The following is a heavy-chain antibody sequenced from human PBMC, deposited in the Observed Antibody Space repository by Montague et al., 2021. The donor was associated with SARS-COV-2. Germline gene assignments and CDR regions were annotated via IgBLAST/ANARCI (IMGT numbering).Heavy chain of an antibody. V-gene: IGHV4-61*09. J-gene: IGHJ6*03. CDR3: ARDRRGMAMAGRAYYYYMDV. CDR2: ISTSGSS. D-gene: IGHD6-19*01. CDR1: GASISSANDY. Sequence: TLSLTCSVSGASISSANDYWTWIRQPAGKGLEWIGHISTSGSSSYNPSLKSRVTIILDTSKQQFSLELTSVTAADTAVYYCARDRRGMAMAGRAYYYYMDVWGKGTTVTASS.